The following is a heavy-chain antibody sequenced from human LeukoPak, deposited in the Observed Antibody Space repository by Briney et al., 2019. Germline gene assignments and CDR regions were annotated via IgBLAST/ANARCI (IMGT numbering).Heavy chain of an antibody. J-gene: IGHJ5*02. CDR1: GGSFSGYY. CDR2: INHSGST. V-gene: IGHV4-34*01. CDR3: ARDERTRYSSSWYDH. D-gene: IGHD6-13*01. Sequence: PSETLSLTCAVYGGSFSGYYWSWIRQPPGKGLEWIGEINHSGSTNYNPSLKSRVTISVDTSKNQFSLKLSSVTAADTAVYYCARDERTRYSSSWYDHWGQGTLATVSS.